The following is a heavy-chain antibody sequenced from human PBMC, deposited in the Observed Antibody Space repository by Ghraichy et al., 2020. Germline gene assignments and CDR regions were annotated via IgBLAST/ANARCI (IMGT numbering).Heavy chain of an antibody. CDR3: AKKSAARKNVDY. J-gene: IGHJ4*02. CDR1: GFTFSSYA. V-gene: IGHV3-23*01. Sequence: GGSLRLSCAASGFTFSSYAMSWVRQAPGKGLEWVSAISGSGGSTYYADSVKGRFTISRDNSKNPLYLQMNSLRAEDTAVYYCAKKSAARKNVDYWGQGTLVTVSS. D-gene: IGHD6-6*01. CDR2: ISGSGGST.